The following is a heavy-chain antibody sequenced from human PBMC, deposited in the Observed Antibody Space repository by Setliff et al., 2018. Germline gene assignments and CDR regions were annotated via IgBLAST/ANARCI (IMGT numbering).Heavy chain of an antibody. Sequence: GSLRLSCAASGLDFATHGIHWVRQAPGKGLEWVSTIIGSGISTYYADSVQGRVTISRDNHKNTLHLQMNSLRVEDTAIYYCAKSPHDFWSGRVFFDYWGQGMLVTVSS. V-gene: IGHV3-23*01. J-gene: IGHJ4*01. CDR2: IIGSGIST. CDR1: GLDFATHG. D-gene: IGHD3-3*01. CDR3: AKSPHDFWSGRVFFDY.